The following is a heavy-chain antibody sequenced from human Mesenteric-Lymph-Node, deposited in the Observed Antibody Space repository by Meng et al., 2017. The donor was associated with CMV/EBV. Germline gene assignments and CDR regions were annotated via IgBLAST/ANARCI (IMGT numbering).Heavy chain of an antibody. CDR2: ISSSSSYI. J-gene: IGHJ4*02. D-gene: IGHD3-3*01. CDR1: GFTFSSYS. Sequence: GESLKISCAASGFTFSSYSMNWVRQAPGKGLEWVSSISSSSSYIYYADSLKGRFTISRDNSKSTVYLQMNDLRAEDTAVYYCARRVHCFDYWGQGTLVTVSS. V-gene: IGHV3-21*04. CDR3: ARRVHCFDY.